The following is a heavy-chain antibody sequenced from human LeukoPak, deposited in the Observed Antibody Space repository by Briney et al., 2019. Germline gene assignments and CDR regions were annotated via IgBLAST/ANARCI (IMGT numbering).Heavy chain of an antibody. V-gene: IGHV4-39*01. D-gene: IGHD2-15*01. J-gene: IGHJ4*02. CDR3: ARQPAYIVVVVAATVYFDY. Sequence: SETLSLTCTVSGGSISSSSYYWGWTRQPPGKGLEWIGSIYYSGSTYYNPSLKSRVTISVDTSKNQFSLKLSSVTAADTAVYYCARQPAYIVVVVAATVYFDYWGQGTLVTVSS. CDR2: IYYSGST. CDR1: GGSISSSSYY.